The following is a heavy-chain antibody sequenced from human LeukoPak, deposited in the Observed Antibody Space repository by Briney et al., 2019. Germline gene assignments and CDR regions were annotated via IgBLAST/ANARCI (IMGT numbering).Heavy chain of an antibody. CDR3: TRTRIAAAGTIWLDY. D-gene: IGHD6-13*01. Sequence: GGSLRLSCAASGFTFSDYYMSWIRQAPGKGLEWVSYISSSGSTIYYADSVKGRFTISRDNAKNSLYLQMNSLKTEDTAVYYCTRTRIAAAGTIWLDYWGQGTLVTVSS. V-gene: IGHV3-11*01. CDR2: ISSSGSTI. CDR1: GFTFSDYY. J-gene: IGHJ4*02.